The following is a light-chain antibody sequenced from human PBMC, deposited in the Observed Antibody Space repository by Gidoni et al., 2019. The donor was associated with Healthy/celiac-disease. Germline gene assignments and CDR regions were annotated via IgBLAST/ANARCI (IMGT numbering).Light chain of an antibody. Sequence: IVMTQSPATLSVSPGKRATLSCRASQSVRSNLAWYQQQPGQTPTLLIYGASTRATGIPGRVSGSGSGTEFTITISSLQSEDFAVYYCQQYNNWPPRTFGGXTKVEIK. V-gene: IGKV3-15*01. CDR3: QQYNNWPPRT. CDR2: GAS. CDR1: QSVRSN. J-gene: IGKJ4*01.